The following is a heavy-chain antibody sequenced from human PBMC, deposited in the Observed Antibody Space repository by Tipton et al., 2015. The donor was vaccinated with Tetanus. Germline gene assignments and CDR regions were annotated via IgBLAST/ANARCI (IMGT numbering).Heavy chain of an antibody. J-gene: IGHJ4*02. Sequence: SLRLSCAASGFIFSNNSMNWVRQAPGKGLEWVGYIKRKAHGGTTQYAASVKGRFAISRDDSESIAYLQMNSLKTEDTAVYYCSRGILGPGYSYEIPRNFVCWGQGTLVTVSS. V-gene: IGHV3-49*04. CDR3: SRGILGPGYSYEIPRNFVC. CDR2: IKRKAHGGTT. CDR1: GFIFSNNS. D-gene: IGHD5-18*01.